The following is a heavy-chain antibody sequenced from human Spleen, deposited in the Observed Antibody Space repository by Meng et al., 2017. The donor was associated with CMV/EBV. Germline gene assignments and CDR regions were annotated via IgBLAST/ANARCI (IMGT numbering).Heavy chain of an antibody. J-gene: IGHJ3*02. CDR1: FSGYY. CDR3: ARGRLMYDYGSGSRVHALDI. V-gene: IGHV4-34*01. CDR2: IHHSGST. D-gene: IGHD3-10*01. Sequence: FSGYYWSWIRQPPGKGLEWIGEIHHSGSTNYNPSLKSRVTISVDTSKNQLSLKLNSVTAADTAVYYCARGRLMYDYGSGSRVHALDIWGQGTMVTVSS.